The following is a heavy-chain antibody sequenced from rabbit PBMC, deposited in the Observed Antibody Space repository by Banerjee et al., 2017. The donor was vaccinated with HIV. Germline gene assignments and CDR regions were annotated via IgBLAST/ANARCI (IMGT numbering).Heavy chain of an antibody. V-gene: IGHV1S7*01. CDR3: ARDRVSADNGYYTGYFHL. D-gene: IGHD8-1*01. CDR2: IDPVSDST. Sequence: QLVESGGGLVQPGGSLKLSCKASGFDFSSYYMNWVRQAPGKGLEWIGYIDPVSDSTYYASWVNGRFTISSDNAQNTVDLQLNSLTVADTAIYFCARDRVSADNGYYTGYFHLWGPGTLVTVS. CDR1: GFDFSSYY. J-gene: IGHJ4*01.